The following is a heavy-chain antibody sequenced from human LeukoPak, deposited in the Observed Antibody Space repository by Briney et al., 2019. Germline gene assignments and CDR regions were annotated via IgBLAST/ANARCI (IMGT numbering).Heavy chain of an antibody. V-gene: IGHV3-15*01. CDR2: IKSRADGETI. D-gene: IGHD3-16*02. CDR1: GVTSTSAI. Sequence: AGGSLRLSCAASGVTSTSAIMRSGRQSPGKGLEWVGRIKSRADGETIDYAAPVKGRFTISRDDSTKTLYLLMNSLETDDTAVYFCITDIPGGGYPLDFWGQGTLVTVSS. CDR3: ITDIPGGGYPLDF. J-gene: IGHJ4*02.